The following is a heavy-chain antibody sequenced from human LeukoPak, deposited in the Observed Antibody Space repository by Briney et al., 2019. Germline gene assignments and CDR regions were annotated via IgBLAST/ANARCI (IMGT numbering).Heavy chain of an antibody. CDR3: ARFPGDSGSYFYPIDY. D-gene: IGHD1-26*01. J-gene: IGHJ4*02. CDR1: GYTFTGYY. CDR2: INPNSGGT. V-gene: IGHV1-2*02. Sequence: GASVKVSCKASGYTFTGYYMHWVRQAPGQGLEWMGWINPNSGGTNYAQKFQGRVTMTRDTSISTAYMELSRLRSDDTAVYYCARFPGDSGSYFYPIDYLGQGTLITVSS.